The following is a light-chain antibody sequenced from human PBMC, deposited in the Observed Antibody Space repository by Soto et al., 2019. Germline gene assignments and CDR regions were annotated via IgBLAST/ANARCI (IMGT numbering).Light chain of an antibody. CDR3: YSYAGNKYV. J-gene: IGLJ1*01. CDR1: SSDVGGYDY. CDR2: EVS. V-gene: IGLV2-8*01. Sequence: QSALTQPHSAYGSPGQSVTISCTGKSSDVGGYDYVSWYQQHPGRAPKLIIFEVSKRPSGVPDRFSGSKSANTASLTVSGLQAEDEADYYCYSYAGNKYVFGTGTRSPS.